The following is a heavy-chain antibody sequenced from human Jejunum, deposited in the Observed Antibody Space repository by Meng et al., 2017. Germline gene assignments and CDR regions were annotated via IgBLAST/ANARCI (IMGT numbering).Heavy chain of an antibody. CDR2: INPSDTTT. J-gene: IGHJ4*02. V-gene: IGHV3-11*01. CDR3: ARGHWALDS. CDR1: GFTFSRHW. Sequence: VQLGEFGGGVVQPGGSLRLSCVASGFTFSRHWMHWLRQGPGRGLVWVSYINPSDTTTDYADSVKGRFTISRDHAKKSMYLQMNSLRVEDTAVYYCARGHWALDSWGQGTLVTVSS. D-gene: IGHD7-27*01.